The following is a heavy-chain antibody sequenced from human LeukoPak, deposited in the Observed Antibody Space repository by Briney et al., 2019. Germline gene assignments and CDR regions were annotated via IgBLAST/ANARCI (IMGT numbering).Heavy chain of an antibody. Sequence: GGSLRLSCAASGFTFSNYGMHWVRQAPGKGLEWVAFISYDGSNKYYADSVKGRFTISRDNAKNSLYLQMNSLRAEDTAVYNCVREASGGTKGVSGTFDIWGQGTMVTVSS. CDR2: ISYDGSNK. J-gene: IGHJ3*02. CDR1: GFTFSNYG. V-gene: IGHV3-30*03. D-gene: IGHD6-13*01. CDR3: VREASGGTKGVSGTFDI.